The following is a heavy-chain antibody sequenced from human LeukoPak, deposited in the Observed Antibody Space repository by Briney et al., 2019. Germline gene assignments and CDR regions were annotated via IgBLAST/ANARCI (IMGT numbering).Heavy chain of an antibody. J-gene: IGHJ4*02. V-gene: IGHV4-59*08. CDR3: ARLGYGSGSYAVDY. D-gene: IGHD3-10*01. Sequence: KPSETLSLTCTVSGGSISSYYWSWLRQPPGKGLEWIGYIYYSGSTNYNPSLKSRVTISVDTSKNQFSLKLSSVTAADTAVYYCARLGYGSGSYAVDYWGQGTLVTVSS. CDR1: GGSISSYY. CDR2: IYYSGST.